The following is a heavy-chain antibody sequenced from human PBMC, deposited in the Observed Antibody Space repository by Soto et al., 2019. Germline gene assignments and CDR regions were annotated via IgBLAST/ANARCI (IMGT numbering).Heavy chain of an antibody. CDR2: ISAYNGNT. Sequence: ASVKVSCKASGYTFTSYGISWVRQAPGQGLEWMGWISAYNGNTNYAQKLQGRVTMTTDTSRSTAYMELRSLRSDDTAVYYCARTPGDCSSTSCYTYYYYGMDVWGQGTTVTVSS. CDR1: GYTFTSYG. CDR3: ARTPGDCSSTSCYTYYYYGMDV. J-gene: IGHJ6*02. D-gene: IGHD2-2*02. V-gene: IGHV1-18*01.